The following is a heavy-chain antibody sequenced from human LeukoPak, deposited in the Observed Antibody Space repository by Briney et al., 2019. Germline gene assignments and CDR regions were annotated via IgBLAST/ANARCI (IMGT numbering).Heavy chain of an antibody. D-gene: IGHD3-16*02. CDR1: GGSISSYY. V-gene: IGHV4-4*07. CDR3: AGGVLGGEYYFDY. Sequence: WETLSLTCTVSGGSISSYYWSWMRHPAGKGLEWTGRIYSSGSTKYNPSFKSRVTMLVDTSKKQFSLKLSSVTAADTGVYYCAGGVLGGEYYFDYWGQGTLVTVSS. J-gene: IGHJ4*02. CDR2: IYSSGST.